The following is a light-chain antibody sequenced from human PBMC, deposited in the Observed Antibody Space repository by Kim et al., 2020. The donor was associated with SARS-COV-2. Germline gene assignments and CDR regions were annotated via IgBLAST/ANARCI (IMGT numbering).Light chain of an antibody. Sequence: SSELTQDPAVSVALGQTVRITCQGDSLRTYYASWYQQKPGQAPVVVIYGKSERPSGIPDRLSGSRSGNTASLNITGAQAEDEAEYYCKSRDNTTNHLAFG. CDR2: GKS. CDR3: KSRDNTTNHLA. V-gene: IGLV3-19*01. CDR1: SLRTYY. J-gene: IGLJ2*01.